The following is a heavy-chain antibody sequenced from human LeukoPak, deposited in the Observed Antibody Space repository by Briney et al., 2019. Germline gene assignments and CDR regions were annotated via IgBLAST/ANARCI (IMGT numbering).Heavy chain of an antibody. V-gene: IGHV3-53*04. J-gene: IGHJ4*02. CDR2: IYSGGST. CDR1: GFTFSSYS. D-gene: IGHD5-18*01. CDR3: ARGYSYGYLNY. Sequence: GGSLRLSCAASGFTFSSYSMTWVRQAPGKGLEWVSVIYSGGSTYYADSVKGRFTISRHNSKNTLYLQMNSLRAEDTAVYYCARGYSYGYLNYWGQGTLVTVSS.